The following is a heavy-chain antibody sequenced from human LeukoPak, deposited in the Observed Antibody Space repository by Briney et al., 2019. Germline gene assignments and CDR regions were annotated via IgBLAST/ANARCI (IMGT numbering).Heavy chain of an antibody. CDR2: IIPIFGTA. CDR3: ARASGQAYYDTLTGYAH. V-gene: IGHV1-69*01. Sequence: SVKVSCKASGGTFSSYAISWVRQAPGQGLEWMGGIIPIFGTANYAQKFQGRVTITADESTSTAYMELSSLRSEDTAVYYCARASGQAYYDTLTGYAHWGQGTLVTVSS. CDR1: GGTFSSYA. J-gene: IGHJ4*02. D-gene: IGHD3-9*01.